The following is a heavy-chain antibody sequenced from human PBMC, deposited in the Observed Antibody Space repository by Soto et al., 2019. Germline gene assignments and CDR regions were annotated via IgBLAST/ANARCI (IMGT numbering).Heavy chain of an antibody. J-gene: IGHJ6*02. CDR3: ASSDLNRIGIRWNYVHGMDV. CDR2: INHSGST. D-gene: IGHD1-7*01. Sequence: SETLSLTCAVYGGSFSGYYWSWIRQPPGKGLEWIGEINHSGSTNYNPSLKSRVTISVDTSKNQFSLKLSSVTAADTAVYYCASSDLNRIGIRWNYVHGMDVWGQGTTVTVSS. CDR1: GGSFSGYY. V-gene: IGHV4-34*01.